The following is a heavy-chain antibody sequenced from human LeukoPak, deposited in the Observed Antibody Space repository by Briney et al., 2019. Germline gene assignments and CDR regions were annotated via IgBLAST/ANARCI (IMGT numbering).Heavy chain of an antibody. CDR3: ARLLWFGESLPNWFDS. Sequence: GGSPRLSCAASGFTFSSYWMHWVRQAPGKGLVWVSRVNTDGSTTSYADSVKGRFTISRDNAKNTLYLQMNSLRAEDTALYYCARLLWFGESLPNWFDSWGQGTLVTVSS. CDR2: VNTDGSTT. CDR1: GFTFSSYW. J-gene: IGHJ5*01. D-gene: IGHD3-10*01. V-gene: IGHV3-74*01.